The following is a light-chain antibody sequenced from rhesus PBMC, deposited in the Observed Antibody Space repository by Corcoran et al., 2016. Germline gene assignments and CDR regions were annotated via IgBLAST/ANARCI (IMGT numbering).Light chain of an antibody. V-gene: IGKV3S9*01. CDR3: HQYNDWHS. Sequence: EIVMTQSPATLSLSPGERATLSCRASQSVSIYVAWYQQKPGQAPRLLIYGASSRATGIPDRFSGRGSGTDFTLIINSLEPEDVGIYYCHQYNDWHSFGQGTKMEIK. CDR2: GAS. CDR1: QSVSIY. J-gene: IGKJ2*01.